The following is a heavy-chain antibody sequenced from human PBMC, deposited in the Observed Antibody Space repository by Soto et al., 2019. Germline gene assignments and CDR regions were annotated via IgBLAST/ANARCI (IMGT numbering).Heavy chain of an antibody. J-gene: IGHJ5*02. CDR1: GASLRNSNW. Sequence: QVLLQGSGPGLVKSSGTLSLTCAVSGASLRNSNWWNWVRQSPGKGLEWIGEIDHRGSANYNPSLKSRLTISVDKSKNHFSLKLSSVTAADTAVYYCTEGPTLQSWGQGTLVIVSS. CDR2: IDHRGSA. V-gene: IGHV4-4*02. CDR3: TEGPTLQS.